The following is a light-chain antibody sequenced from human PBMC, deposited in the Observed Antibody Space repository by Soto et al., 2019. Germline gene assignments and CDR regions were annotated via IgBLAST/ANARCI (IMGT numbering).Light chain of an antibody. CDR3: QQRSNWPLT. V-gene: IGKV3-11*01. CDR2: DAS. CDR1: QSVSRY. J-gene: IGKJ4*01. Sequence: NVLTQSPDTLSLSPGESATLSCRASQSVSRYLAWYQQKPGQTPRLLIYDASNRAAGIPARFSGSGSGTDFTLTISSLEPEDFAVYYCQQRSNWPLTFGGGTKVDIK.